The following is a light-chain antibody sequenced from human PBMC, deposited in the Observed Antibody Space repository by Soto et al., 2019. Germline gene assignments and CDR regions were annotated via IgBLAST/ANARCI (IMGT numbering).Light chain of an antibody. J-gene: IGLJ1*01. CDR2: EVS. Sequence: QSALTQPASVSGSPGQSITISCTGTSSDYVSWFQHHPGKAPKLMIYEVSYRPSGVSNRFSGSKSGDTASLTISGLQADDEADYYCTSYRSGRTRVFGSGTQ. V-gene: IGLV2-14*01. CDR3: TSYRSGRTRV. CDR1: SSDY.